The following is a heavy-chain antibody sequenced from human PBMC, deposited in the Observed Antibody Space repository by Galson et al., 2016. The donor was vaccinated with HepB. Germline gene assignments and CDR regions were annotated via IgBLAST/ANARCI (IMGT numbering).Heavy chain of an antibody. D-gene: IGHD6-13*01. CDR3: ARESSSWYQNWFDP. J-gene: IGHJ5*02. Sequence: ETLSLTCTVSGVSTKSYYWSWIRQPPGKGLEWIGYIYYSGTTNYNPSLRSRVTMSVDTSKNQFSLNLSSVTAADTAVYYCARESSSWYQNWFDPWGQGTLVTVSS. V-gene: IGHV4-59*12. CDR1: GVSTKSYY. CDR2: IYYSGTT.